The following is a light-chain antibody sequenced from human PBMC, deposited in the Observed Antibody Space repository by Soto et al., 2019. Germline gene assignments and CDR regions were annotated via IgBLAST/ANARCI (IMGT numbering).Light chain of an antibody. CDR3: SSYAGSSNV. Sequence: QSVLTQPPYASGSPGQSVAISCTGTSSDVGGYNYVSWYQQHPGKAPKLMIYEVNKRPSGVPDRFSGCKSGNTASLTVSGLQAEDEADYYCSSYAGSSNVFGTWTKVTVL. CDR2: EVN. V-gene: IGLV2-8*01. CDR1: SSDVGGYNY. J-gene: IGLJ1*01.